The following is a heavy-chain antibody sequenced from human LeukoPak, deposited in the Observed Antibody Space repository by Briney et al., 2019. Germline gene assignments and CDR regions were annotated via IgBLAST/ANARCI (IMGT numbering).Heavy chain of an antibody. CDR3: ARGCSYGDYGDWFDP. Sequence: SETLSLTCAVYGGSFSGFYWSWIRQPPGKGLEWIGEINHSGSTNYNPSLKSRVTISVDTSKNQFSLKLSSVTAADTAVYYCARGCSYGDYGDWFDPWGQGTLVTVSS. D-gene: IGHD4-17*01. CDR1: GGSFSGFY. V-gene: IGHV4-34*01. CDR2: INHSGST. J-gene: IGHJ5*02.